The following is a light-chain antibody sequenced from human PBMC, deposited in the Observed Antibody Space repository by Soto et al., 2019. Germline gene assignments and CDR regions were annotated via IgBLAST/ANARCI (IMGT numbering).Light chain of an antibody. CDR3: QQYNSYST. V-gene: IGKV1-5*01. Sequence: DIQMTKSPSTLSASVGDRVTITCRASQSISSWLAWYQQKPGKAPNLLIYDASSLESGVPSRFSGSGSGTEFTLTIRSLQPDDFATYYCQQYNSYSTFGQGTKVEIK. CDR2: DAS. J-gene: IGKJ1*01. CDR1: QSISSW.